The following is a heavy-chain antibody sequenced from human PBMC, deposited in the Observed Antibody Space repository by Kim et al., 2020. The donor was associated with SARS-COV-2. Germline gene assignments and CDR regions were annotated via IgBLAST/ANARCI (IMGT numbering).Heavy chain of an antibody. CDR2: IKQDGSEK. D-gene: IGHD3-10*01. CDR1: GFTFSSYW. V-gene: IGHV3-7*01. Sequence: GGSLRLSCAASGFTFSSYWMSWVRQAPGKGLEWVANIKQDGSEKYYVDSVKGRFTISRDNAKNSLYLQMNSLRAEDTAVYYCARDRWRLLLWFGELLVLTVVYYYYGMDVWGQGTTVTVSS. J-gene: IGHJ6*02. CDR3: ARDRWRLLLWFGELLVLTVVYYYYGMDV.